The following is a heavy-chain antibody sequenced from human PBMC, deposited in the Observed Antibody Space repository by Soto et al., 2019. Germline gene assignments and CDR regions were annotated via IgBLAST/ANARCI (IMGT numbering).Heavy chain of an antibody. CDR1: GYTFTSSG. Sequence: QVQLVQSGAEVKKPGASVKVTCKAYGYTFTSSGISWVRQARGRGLEWMGWISAYNGNTNYAQKLQGRVTMTTDTSTSTAYMELRSLRSDDTAVYYCARWELRESLGAFDIWGQGTMVTVSS. CDR2: ISAYNGNT. CDR3: ARWELRESLGAFDI. D-gene: IGHD1-26*01. V-gene: IGHV1-18*01. J-gene: IGHJ3*02.